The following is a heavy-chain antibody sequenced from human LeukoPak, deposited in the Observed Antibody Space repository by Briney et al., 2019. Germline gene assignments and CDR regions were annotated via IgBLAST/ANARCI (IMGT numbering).Heavy chain of an antibody. CDR2: IYYSGST. J-gene: IGHJ5*02. Sequence: SETLSLTCAVSGYSISSGYYWGWIRQPPGKGLEWIGSIYYSGSTFYNPSLKSRVSISVDTSMDQFSLTLSSVTAADTAVYNCARHKLGSSWFDPWGQGTLVTVSS. D-gene: IGHD1-26*01. V-gene: IGHV4-38-2*01. CDR1: GYSISSGYY. CDR3: ARHKLGSSWFDP.